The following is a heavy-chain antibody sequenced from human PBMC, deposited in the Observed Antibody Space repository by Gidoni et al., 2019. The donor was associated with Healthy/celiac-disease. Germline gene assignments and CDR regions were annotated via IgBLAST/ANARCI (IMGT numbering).Heavy chain of an antibody. CDR3: AKGVTQYYYDSSGYLDY. CDR2: ISGSGGRT. J-gene: IGHJ4*02. D-gene: IGHD3-22*01. CDR1: GFTFSSHA. V-gene: IGHV3-23*01. Sequence: EVQLLESGGGLVQPGGSLRLSCAAAGFTFSSHAMCWVRQAPGKWLEWVSAISGSGGRTYYADSVECRFTISRDNSKNTLYLQMNSLRAEDTAVYYCAKGVTQYYYDSSGYLDYWGQGTLVTVSS.